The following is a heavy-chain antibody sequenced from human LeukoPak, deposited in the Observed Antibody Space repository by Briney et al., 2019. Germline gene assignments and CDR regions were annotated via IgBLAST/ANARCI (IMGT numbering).Heavy chain of an antibody. J-gene: IGHJ6*03. CDR1: GFTFSDYY. Sequence: GGSLRLSCAASGFTFSDYYMSWLRQAPGKGLEWVSYISSSGSTIYYADSVKGRFTISRDNAKNSLYLQMNSLRAEDTAVYYCARDVRYSGYDYYYYYYMDVWGKGTTVTVSS. D-gene: IGHD5-12*01. V-gene: IGHV3-11*01. CDR3: ARDVRYSGYDYYYYYYMDV. CDR2: ISSSGSTI.